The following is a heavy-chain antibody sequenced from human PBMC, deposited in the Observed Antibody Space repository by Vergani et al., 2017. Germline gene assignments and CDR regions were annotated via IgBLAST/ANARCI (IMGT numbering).Heavy chain of an antibody. Sequence: QEQLVQSGAEVRKPGASVKVSCKASGYNFTSFDINWVRLATGQGLEWMGWMNPKSGNTAYAAKFQGRITMTRDSSTDTAYMEMKSLRSEDTAIYFCGRDEVLTAIGAYFFDQWGQGTLVSVSS. CDR1: GYNFTSFD. CDR2: MNPKSGNT. CDR3: GRDEVLTAIGAYFFDQ. V-gene: IGHV1-8*01. D-gene: IGHD2-21*02. J-gene: IGHJ4*02.